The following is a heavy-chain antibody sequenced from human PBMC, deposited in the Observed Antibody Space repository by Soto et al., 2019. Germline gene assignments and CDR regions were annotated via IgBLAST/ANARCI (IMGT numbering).Heavy chain of an antibody. CDR3: ARRVIGSSRAFDI. Sequence: GWSLRLSCAASGFAFSSHPMSWVRQAPEKGLEWVAGISDGGDLTYNADSVRGRFTISRDNSRNTLYLQMNSLRAEDTAVYYCARRVIGSSRAFDIWGQGTMVTV. CDR1: GFAFSSHP. V-gene: IGHV3-23*01. D-gene: IGHD3-10*01. CDR2: ISDGGDLT. J-gene: IGHJ3*02.